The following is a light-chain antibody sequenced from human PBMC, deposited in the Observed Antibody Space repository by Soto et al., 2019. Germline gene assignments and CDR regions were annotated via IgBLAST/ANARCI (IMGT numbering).Light chain of an antibody. CDR3: GSWTTYRPYV. V-gene: IGLV2-14*01. Sequence: LTQPASVSGSPGQSITIPCTGTSSDIGNYNAVSWYQQHPGKAPKLIIYEVTNRPSGVSDRFSGSKSGNTASLTISGLQAEDEADYYCGSWTTYRPYVFATGTKVTVL. CDR1: SSDIGNYNA. J-gene: IGLJ1*01. CDR2: EVT.